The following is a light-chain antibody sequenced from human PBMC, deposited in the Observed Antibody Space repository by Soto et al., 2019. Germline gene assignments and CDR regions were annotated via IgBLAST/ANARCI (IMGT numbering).Light chain of an antibody. Sequence: DIPITPSPSTLSTYVGGIATITCRASQSVGTWVAWYQQKPGKAPKLLIYGASNLESGVPSRFSGSGSGTEFTLTITTLQPDDFATYFCQLDRRHTWSFGPGSKVDIK. CDR3: QLDRRHTWS. CDR1: QSVGTW. CDR2: GAS. J-gene: IGKJ1*01. V-gene: IGKV1-5*01.